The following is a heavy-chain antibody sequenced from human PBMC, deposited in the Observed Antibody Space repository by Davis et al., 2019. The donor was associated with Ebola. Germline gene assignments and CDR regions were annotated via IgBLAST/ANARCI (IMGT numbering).Heavy chain of an antibody. Sequence: AASVKVSCKASGYTFTGYYMHWVRQAPGQGLEWMGWINPNSGGTNYAQKFQGRVTMTKDTSISTAYMELSRLRSDDTAVYYCAGMATITGLDDWGQGTLVTVSS. V-gene: IGHV1-2*02. CDR1: GYTFTGYY. CDR3: AGMATITGLDD. J-gene: IGHJ4*02. CDR2: INPNSGGT. D-gene: IGHD5-24*01.